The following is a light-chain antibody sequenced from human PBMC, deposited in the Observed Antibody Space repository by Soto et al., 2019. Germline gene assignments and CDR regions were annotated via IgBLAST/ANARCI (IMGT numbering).Light chain of an antibody. Sequence: ETLMTQSGATLSVSPGERVTLSCRTSQSVNSNLAWYQQKPGQAPRLLIYGASIRVSGIPDRFSGSGSGTDFTLAISSLQSEDCVIYYCQQYNNWHRTFGKGTNMEI. V-gene: IGKV3-15*01. CDR1: QSVNSN. J-gene: IGKJ1*01. CDR3: QQYNNWHRT. CDR2: GAS.